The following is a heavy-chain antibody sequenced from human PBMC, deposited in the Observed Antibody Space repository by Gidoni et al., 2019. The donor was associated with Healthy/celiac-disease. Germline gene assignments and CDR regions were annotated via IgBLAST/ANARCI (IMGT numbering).Heavy chain of an antibody. Sequence: QLQLQESGPGLVKPSETLSLTCTVSGGSISSSSYYLGWIRQPPGKGLEWIGSIYYSGSTYYNPSLKSRVTISVDTTKTQFSLKLSSVTAADTAVYYCAIVTPADYDFWSGYPYNWFDPWGQGTLVTVSS. CDR2: IYYSGST. D-gene: IGHD3-3*01. V-gene: IGHV4-39*01. CDR3: AIVTPADYDFWSGYPYNWFDP. CDR1: GGSISSSSYY. J-gene: IGHJ5*02.